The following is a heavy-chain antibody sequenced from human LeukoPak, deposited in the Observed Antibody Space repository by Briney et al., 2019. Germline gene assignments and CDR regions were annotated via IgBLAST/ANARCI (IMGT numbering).Heavy chain of an antibody. V-gene: IGHV1-18*01. CDR1: GYTFTSYG. J-gene: IGHJ4*02. Sequence: GASVKVSCKASGYTFTSYGISWVRQAPGRGLEWMGWISAYNGNTDYAQKFQGRVTMTTDTSTNTAYMDLRSLRSDDTAVYYCATSNHVAPALGYFDYWGQGTLVTVSS. CDR2: ISAYNGNT. D-gene: IGHD5-18*01. CDR3: ATSNHVAPALGYFDY.